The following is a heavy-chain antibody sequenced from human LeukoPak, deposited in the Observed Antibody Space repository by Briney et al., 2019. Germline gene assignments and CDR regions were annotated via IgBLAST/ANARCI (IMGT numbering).Heavy chain of an antibody. Sequence: PSETLSLTCTVSGGSISSYYWSWIRQPPGKGLEWIGYIYYSGSTNYNPSLKSRVTISVDTSKNQFSLKLSPVTAADTAVYYCARYDIAAFWFDPWGQGTLVTVSS. CDR2: IYYSGST. J-gene: IGHJ5*02. CDR3: ARYDIAAFWFDP. CDR1: GGSISSYY. D-gene: IGHD6-13*01. V-gene: IGHV4-59*08.